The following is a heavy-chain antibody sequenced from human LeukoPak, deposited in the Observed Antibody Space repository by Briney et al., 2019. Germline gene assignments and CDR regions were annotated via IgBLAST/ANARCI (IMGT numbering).Heavy chain of an antibody. V-gene: IGHV4-34*01. Sequence: SETLSLTCAVYGGSFSGYYWSWIRQPPGKGLEWIGEINHSGSTNYNPSLKGRVTISVDTSKNQFSLKLSSVTAADTAVYYCARHSRDYYYYYMDVWGKGTTVTVSS. CDR3: ARHSRDYYYYYMDV. J-gene: IGHJ6*03. CDR2: INHSGST. CDR1: GGSFSGYY. D-gene: IGHD2-21*01.